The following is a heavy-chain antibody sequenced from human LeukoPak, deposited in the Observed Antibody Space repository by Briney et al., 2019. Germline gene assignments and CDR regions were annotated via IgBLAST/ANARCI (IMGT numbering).Heavy chain of an antibody. CDR1: GFTFSSYG. J-gene: IGHJ4*02. CDR3: AKEAYIEMATITPDY. Sequence: GGSLRLSCAASGFTFSSYGMHWVRQAPGKGLEWVAVIWYDVSNKYYADSVKGRFTISRDNSKNTLYLQMNSLRAEDTAVYYCAKEAYIEMATITPDYWGQGTLVTVSS. V-gene: IGHV3-33*06. D-gene: IGHD5-24*01. CDR2: IWYDVSNK.